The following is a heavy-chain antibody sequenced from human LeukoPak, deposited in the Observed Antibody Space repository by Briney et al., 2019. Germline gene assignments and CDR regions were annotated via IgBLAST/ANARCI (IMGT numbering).Heavy chain of an antibody. CDR2: IYYSGST. Sequence: SETLSLTCTVSGGSISSSSYYWGWIRQPPGKGLEWIGSIYYSGSTYYNPSLKSRVTISVDTSKNQFSLKLSSVTAADTAVYYCATYGDYALDYWGQGTLVTVSS. V-gene: IGHV4-39*07. J-gene: IGHJ4*02. CDR1: GGSISSSSYY. CDR3: ATYGDYALDY. D-gene: IGHD4-17*01.